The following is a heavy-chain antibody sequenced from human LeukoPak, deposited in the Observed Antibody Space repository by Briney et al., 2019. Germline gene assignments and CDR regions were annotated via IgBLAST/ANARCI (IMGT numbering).Heavy chain of an antibody. J-gene: IGHJ4*02. CDR1: GFTFYGYT. V-gene: IGHV3-30*04. Sequence: PGRSLRLSCAASGFTFYGYTMHWVRQAPGKGLDWVAGISYDGGSKNYADSVKGRFTISRDNSKNTLYLQMNSLRAEDTAVYYCARDRYYYDTSREFDYWGQGTLVTVSS. CDR2: ISYDGGSK. CDR3: ARDRYYYDTSREFDY. D-gene: IGHD3-22*01.